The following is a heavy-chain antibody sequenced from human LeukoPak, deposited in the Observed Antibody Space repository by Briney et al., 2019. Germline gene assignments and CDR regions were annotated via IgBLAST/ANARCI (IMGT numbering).Heavy chain of an antibody. J-gene: IGHJ4*02. D-gene: IGHD5-12*01. V-gene: IGHV1-69*05. CDR1: GGTFSSYA. CDR3: AREEGVSERGYSGYDS. Sequence: ASVKVSCKASGGTFSSYAISWVPQAPGQGLEWMGGIIPIFGTANYAQKFQGRVTITTDESTSTAYMELSSLRSEETAVYYCAREEGVSERGYSGYDSWGQGTLVTVSS. CDR2: IIPIFGTA.